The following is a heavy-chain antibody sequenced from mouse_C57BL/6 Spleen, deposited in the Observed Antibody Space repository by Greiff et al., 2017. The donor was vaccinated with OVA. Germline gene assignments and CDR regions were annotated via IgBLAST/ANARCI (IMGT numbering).Heavy chain of an antibody. CDR1: GFNIKDDY. D-gene: IGHD3-2*02. Sequence: VQLQQSGAELVRPGASVKLSCTASGFNIKDDYMHWVKQRPEQGLEWIGWIDPENGDTEYASKFQGKATITADPSSNTAYLQLSSLTSEDTAVYYCTRDSSGYPAWFAYWGQGTLVTVSA. CDR2: IDPENGDT. CDR3: TRDSSGYPAWFAY. V-gene: IGHV14-4*01. J-gene: IGHJ3*01.